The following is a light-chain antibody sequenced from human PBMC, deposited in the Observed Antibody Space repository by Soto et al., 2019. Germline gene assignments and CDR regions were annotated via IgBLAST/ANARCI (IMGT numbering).Light chain of an antibody. Sequence: EIVLTQSPATLSLSPGERATLSCRASQSVSSYLAWYQQKPGQAPRLLISDASNRATRIPARFSCSGSGTDFPLTISSLEPDDFSVYYCQQRSDCPSTFGGGTKVQIK. CDR3: QQRSDCPST. V-gene: IGKV3-11*01. CDR2: DAS. J-gene: IGKJ4*01. CDR1: QSVSSY.